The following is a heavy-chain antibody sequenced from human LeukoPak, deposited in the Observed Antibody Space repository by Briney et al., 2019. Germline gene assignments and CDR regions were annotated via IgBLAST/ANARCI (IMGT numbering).Heavy chain of an antibody. V-gene: IGHV3-15*01. CDR3: TTVGSSWGFEY. CDR2: IKSRTDGGTT. Sequence: GGSLRLSCVASGFTFSAAWMTWVRQAPGKGLECVGRIKSRTDGGTTDYATPVKGRFAISRDDSKNTLYLQMNSLKIEDTGVYYCTTVGSSWGFEYWGQGTLVTVSS. D-gene: IGHD6-13*01. CDR1: GFTFSAAW. J-gene: IGHJ4*02.